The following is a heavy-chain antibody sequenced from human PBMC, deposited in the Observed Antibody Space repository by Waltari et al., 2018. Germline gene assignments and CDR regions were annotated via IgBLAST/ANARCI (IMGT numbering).Heavy chain of an antibody. V-gene: IGHV3-7*04. CDR3: ARYVRPIYYMDV. J-gene: IGHJ6*03. CDR2: IKQDGSEK. Sequence: EVQLVESGGGLVKPGGSLRLSCVPSGFTFSSYFMSWLRQAPGKGLEWVANIKQDGSEKYYVDSVKGRFTISRDNAENSLSLQMNSLRAEDTAVYYCARYVRPIYYMDVWGKGTTVTVSS. D-gene: IGHD3-10*02. CDR1: GFTFSSYF.